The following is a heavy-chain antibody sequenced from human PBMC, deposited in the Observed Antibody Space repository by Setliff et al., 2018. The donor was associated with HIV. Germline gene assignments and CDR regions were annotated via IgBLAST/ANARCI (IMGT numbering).Heavy chain of an antibody. CDR3: ARDRSNYVGLDAFDI. Sequence: ASVKVSCKVSGYTLTELSMHWVRQGPGKGLQWMGSFDPEDGETVYAQKFQGRVTITADESTSTAYMELSSLRSEDTAVYYCARDRSNYVGLDAFDIWGQGTMVTVSS. CDR1: GYTLTELS. V-gene: IGHV1-24*01. CDR2: FDPEDGET. D-gene: IGHD4-4*01. J-gene: IGHJ3*02.